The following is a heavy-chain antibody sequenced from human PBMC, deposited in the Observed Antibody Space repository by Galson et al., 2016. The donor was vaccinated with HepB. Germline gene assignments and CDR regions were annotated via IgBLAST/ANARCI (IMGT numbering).Heavy chain of an antibody. V-gene: IGHV3-23*01. J-gene: IGHJ6*03. Sequence: SLRLSCAVSGFTFSNFAMAWVRQALGKGLEWVSLLFGGGNDPYYADAVKGRFTISRDNSKNTLYLQMDSLRAEDTAVYYCAKFRGADHYNYHMDVWGKGTTVIVSS. D-gene: IGHD3-10*01. CDR2: LFGGGNDP. CDR1: GFTFSNFA. CDR3: AKFRGADHYNYHMDV.